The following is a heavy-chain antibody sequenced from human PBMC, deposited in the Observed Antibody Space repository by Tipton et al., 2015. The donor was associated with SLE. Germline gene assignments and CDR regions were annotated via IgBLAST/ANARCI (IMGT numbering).Heavy chain of an antibody. D-gene: IGHD6-13*01. CDR3: ARQAIAAPGGGYFQH. J-gene: IGHJ1*01. V-gene: IGHV4-4*02. CDR1: GGSISSSNW. Sequence: TLSLTCAVSGGSISSSNWWSWVRQPPGKGLEWIGSIYYSGSTYYNPSLKSRVTISVDTSKNQFSLKLSSVTAADTAVYYCARQAIAAPGGGYFQHWGQGTLVTVSS. CDR2: IYYSGST.